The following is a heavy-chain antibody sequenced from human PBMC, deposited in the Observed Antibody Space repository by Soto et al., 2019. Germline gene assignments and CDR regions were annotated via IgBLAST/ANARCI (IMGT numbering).Heavy chain of an antibody. CDR2: IYYSGST. CDR1: GGSISSYY. CDR3: ARAARRLRWELYYFDY. Sequence: QVQLQESGPGLVKPSETLSLTCTVSGGSISSYYWSWIRQPPGKGLEWMGYIYYSGSTNYNPSHKSRVTISVDTSKNQFSLKLSSVTAADTAVYYCARAARRLRWELYYFDYWGQGPLVTVSS. V-gene: IGHV4-59*01. D-gene: IGHD1-26*01. J-gene: IGHJ4*02.